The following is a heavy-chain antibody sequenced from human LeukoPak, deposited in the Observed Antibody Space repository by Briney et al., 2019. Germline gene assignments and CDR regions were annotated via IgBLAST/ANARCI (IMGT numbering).Heavy chain of an antibody. CDR1: GFTFSDYY. J-gene: IGHJ4*02. Sequence: GGSLRLSCAASGFTFSDYYMSWIRQAPGKGLEWVSYISSSGSTIYYAASVKGRFTISRDNAKNSLYLQMNSLRAEDTAVYYCARDWPISSTSCSPGDYWGQGTLVTVSS. CDR3: ARDWPISSTSCSPGDY. V-gene: IGHV3-11*01. CDR2: ISSSGSTI. D-gene: IGHD2-2*01.